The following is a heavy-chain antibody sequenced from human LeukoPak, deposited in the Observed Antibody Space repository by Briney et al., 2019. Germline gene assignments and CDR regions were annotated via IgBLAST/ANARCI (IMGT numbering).Heavy chain of an antibody. CDR2: IYTSEST. D-gene: IGHD6-19*01. CDR1: GDSISSYY. Sequence: PSETLSLTCTVSGDSISSYYWSWIRQPAGKGLEGIGRIYTSESTNYNPSLKSRVTMSVDTSKNQFSLKLSSVTAADTAVYYCARDLTVAGTGDWFDPWGQGTLVTVSS. CDR3: ARDLTVAGTGDWFDP. J-gene: IGHJ5*02. V-gene: IGHV4-4*07.